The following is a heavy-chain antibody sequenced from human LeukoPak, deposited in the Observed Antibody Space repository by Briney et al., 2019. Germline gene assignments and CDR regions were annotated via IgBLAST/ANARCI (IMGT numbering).Heavy chain of an antibody. J-gene: IGHJ4*02. V-gene: IGHV1-2*06. CDR2: INPSSVDT. D-gene: IGHD6-19*01. CDR1: GYTFTGYY. CDR3: ARVGSSGWYVHPTLDY. Sequence: ASVKVSCKASGYTFTGYYMHWVRQAPGQGLEWMGRINPSSVDTNYAQKFQGRVTMTRDTSISTAYMELSWLTSDDTAVYYCARVGSSGWYVHPTLDYWGQGTLVTVSS.